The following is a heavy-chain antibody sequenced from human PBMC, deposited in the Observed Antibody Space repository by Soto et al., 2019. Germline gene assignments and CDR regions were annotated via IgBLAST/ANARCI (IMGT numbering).Heavy chain of an antibody. CDR2: IYYSGST. V-gene: IGHV4-30-4*01. Sequence: KPSETLSLTCTVSGGSISSGDYYWSWIRQPPGKGLEWIGYIYYSGSTYYNPSLKSRVTISVDTSKNQFSLKLSSVTAADTAVYYCARDGTAMVIDYYGMDVWGQGTTVTVSS. J-gene: IGHJ6*02. D-gene: IGHD5-18*01. CDR1: GGSISSGDYY. CDR3: ARDGTAMVIDYYGMDV.